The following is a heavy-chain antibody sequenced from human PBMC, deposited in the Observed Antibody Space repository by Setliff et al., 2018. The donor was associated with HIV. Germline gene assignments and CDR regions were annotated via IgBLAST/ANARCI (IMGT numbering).Heavy chain of an antibody. Sequence: ASVKVSCKASGYTFTDYYIHWVRQAPGQGLEWMGRINPNNGGTNYAQKFQGRVTMTRDTSISTAYMELSRLRSDDTAVYYCARDLIRITPHGDLPFWGQGTLVTVSS. D-gene: IGHD2-15*01. CDR2: INPNNGGT. CDR1: GYTFTDYY. J-gene: IGHJ4*02. V-gene: IGHV1-2*06. CDR3: ARDLIRITPHGDLPF.